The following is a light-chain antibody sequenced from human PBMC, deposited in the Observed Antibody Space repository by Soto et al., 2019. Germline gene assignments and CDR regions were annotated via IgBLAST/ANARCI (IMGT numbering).Light chain of an antibody. CDR2: GAS. CDR1: QSVSSSY. Sequence: EIVLTQSPGTPSLSPGERATLSCRASQSVSSSYLAWYQHKPGQAPRLLIYGASSRATGIPDRFSGSGSGTDFTLTISRLEPENFAVYYCQQYDSSPLTFGGGTKVDIK. CDR3: QQYDSSPLT. V-gene: IGKV3-20*01. J-gene: IGKJ4*01.